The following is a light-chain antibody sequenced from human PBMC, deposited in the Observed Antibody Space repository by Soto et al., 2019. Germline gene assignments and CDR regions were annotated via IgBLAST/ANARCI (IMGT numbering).Light chain of an antibody. V-gene: IGKV3-15*01. Sequence: IVMPQSPATLSGSPGERATLSCRASQSVSSNLAWYQQKPGQAPRLLIYGASTRATGIPARFSGSGSGTEFTLTISSLQSEDFAVYYCQQYNNWPWTFGQGTKVDIK. CDR3: QQYNNWPWT. J-gene: IGKJ1*01. CDR1: QSVSSN. CDR2: GAS.